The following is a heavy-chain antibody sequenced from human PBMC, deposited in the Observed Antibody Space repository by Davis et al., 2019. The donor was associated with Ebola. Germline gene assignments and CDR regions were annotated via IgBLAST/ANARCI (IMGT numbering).Heavy chain of an antibody. J-gene: IGHJ4*02. CDR2: IKPDGTET. Sequence: PGGSLRLSCAVSGFTFSNYWMSWVRQAPGKGLEWVANIKPDGTETHYVDSVKGRFTISRDNAKNSLYLQMNSVRAEDTAVYYCAREEMHCGGDCHVYWGQGALVTVSS. V-gene: IGHV3-7*01. CDR3: AREEMHCGGDCHVY. CDR1: GFTFSNYW. D-gene: IGHD2-21*01.